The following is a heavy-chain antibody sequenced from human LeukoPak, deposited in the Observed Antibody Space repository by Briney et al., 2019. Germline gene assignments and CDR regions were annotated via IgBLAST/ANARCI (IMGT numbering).Heavy chain of an antibody. CDR2: ISGSGGST. CDR3: AKDSGYYGSGSPYYFDY. V-gene: IGHV3-23*01. Sequence: GGSLRLSCAASGFTFSSYAMSWVRQAPGKGLEWVSAISGSGGSTYYADSVKGRFTISRDNSKNTLYLQMNSLRAEGTAVYYCAKDSGYYGSGSPYYFDYWGQGTLVTVSS. D-gene: IGHD3-10*01. CDR1: GFTFSSYA. J-gene: IGHJ4*02.